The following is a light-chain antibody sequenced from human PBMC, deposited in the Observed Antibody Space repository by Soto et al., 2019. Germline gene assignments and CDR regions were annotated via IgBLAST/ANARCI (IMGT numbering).Light chain of an antibody. V-gene: IGLV1-40*01. CDR3: QSYDSSLSGWV. CDR1: SSNFGAGYD. Sequence: QSVLMQPPSMSGAPGQRVTISCTGSSSNFGAGYDVHWYQHLPGTAPKLLIYGNNNRPSGVPDRFSGSKSGTSASLAITGLQAEDEADYYCQSYDSSLSGWVFGGGTKLTVL. J-gene: IGLJ2*01. CDR2: GNN.